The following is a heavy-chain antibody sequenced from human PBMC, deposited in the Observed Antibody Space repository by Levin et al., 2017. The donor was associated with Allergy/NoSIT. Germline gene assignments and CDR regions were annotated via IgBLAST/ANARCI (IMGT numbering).Heavy chain of an antibody. J-gene: IGHJ4*02. V-gene: IGHV1-46*01. CDR3: ATPIYSIGGFDY. CDR2: INPTGGGT. D-gene: IGHD4-11*01. Sequence: ASVKVSCKASGYRFTSYYMNWVRQTPGQGLEWMGLINPTGGGTSYAPKFLGRVTMTRDTSTNTVYMELSSLRSDDTAVYFCATPIYSIGGFDYWGQGTPVTV. CDR1: GYRFTSYY.